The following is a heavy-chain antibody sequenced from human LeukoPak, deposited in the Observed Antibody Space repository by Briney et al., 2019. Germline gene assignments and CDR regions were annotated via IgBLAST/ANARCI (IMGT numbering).Heavy chain of an antibody. V-gene: IGHV3-48*04. CDR1: GFPFSSYS. CDR3: ARDRGGSYSAIDY. D-gene: IGHD1-26*01. Sequence: GRSLRLSCAASGFPFSSYSMNWVRQAPGKVLEWVSFISSSSSTIYYADSVKGRFTISRDNAKNSLYLQMNSLRAEDTAVYYCARDRGGSYSAIDYWGQGTLVTVSS. J-gene: IGHJ4*02. CDR2: ISSSSSTI.